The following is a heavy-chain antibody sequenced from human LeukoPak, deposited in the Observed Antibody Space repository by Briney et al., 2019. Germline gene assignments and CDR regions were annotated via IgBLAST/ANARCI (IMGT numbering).Heavy chain of an antibody. D-gene: IGHD6-19*01. Sequence: PGGSLRLSCAASGFTFDDYAMHWVRQAPGKGLEWVSLISGDHGSTYYADSVKGRFTISRDNSKNSLYLQMNSLRTEDTALYYCATDIATSSGFDYWGQGTLVTVSS. CDR2: ISGDHGST. CDR3: ATDIATSSGFDY. CDR1: GFTFDDYA. V-gene: IGHV3-43*02. J-gene: IGHJ4*02.